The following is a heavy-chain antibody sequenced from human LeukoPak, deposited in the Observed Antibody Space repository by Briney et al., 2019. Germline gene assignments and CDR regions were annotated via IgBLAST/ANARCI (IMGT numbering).Heavy chain of an antibody. J-gene: IGHJ5*01. V-gene: IGHV4-59*12. CDR1: GGSISSDY. CDR3: VRDLGRFDS. CDR2: IYHSGGT. Sequence: SETLSLTCTVSGGSISSDYWSWIRQPPGKALEWIGNIYHSGGTNYNPSLKSRVSMSVDTSQNQFSLRVTSVTAADTAVYFCVRDLGRFDSWGQGALVLVSS.